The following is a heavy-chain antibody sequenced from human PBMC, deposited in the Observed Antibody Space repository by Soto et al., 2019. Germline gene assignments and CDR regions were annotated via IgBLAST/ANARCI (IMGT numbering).Heavy chain of an antibody. CDR2: ISYDATNK. V-gene: IGHV3-30-3*01. J-gene: IGHJ4*02. CDR1: GFTFSSYA. CDR3: ARRRKGGEYYFDY. Sequence: QVQLVESGGGVVQPGRSLRLSCEVSGFTFSSYAMHWVRQAPGKGLEWVAIISYDATNKYYADSVKGRFTISRDNSKKTLHLQMNSLIAEDTAVYYCARRRKGGEYYFDYWGQGTLVTVSS. D-gene: IGHD3-16*01.